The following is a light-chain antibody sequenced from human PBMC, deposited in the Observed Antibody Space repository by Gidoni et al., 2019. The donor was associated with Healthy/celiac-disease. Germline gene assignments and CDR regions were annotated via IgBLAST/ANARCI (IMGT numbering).Light chain of an antibody. CDR3: QQYYSTPRLT. Sequence: DIVMTQSPASLAVSLGERATINCKSSQSVLYSSNNKNYLAWYQQKPGQPPKLLIYWASTRESGVPDRFSGSGSGTDFTLTISSLQAEDVAVYYCQQYYSTPRLTFGGXTKVEIK. CDR1: QSVLYSSNNKNY. J-gene: IGKJ4*01. CDR2: WAS. V-gene: IGKV4-1*01.